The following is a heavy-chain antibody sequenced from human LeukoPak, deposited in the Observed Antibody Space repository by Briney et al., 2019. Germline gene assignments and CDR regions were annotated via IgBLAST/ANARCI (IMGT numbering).Heavy chain of an antibody. CDR1: GGSISSHY. D-gene: IGHD3-22*01. Sequence: PSETLSLTCTVSGGSISSHYWSWIRQPPGKGLEWIGYMYHSGTTHYNPSLKSRVTISVDRSKNQFSLKLSSVTAADTAVYYCVRGYYYDSSGYWVRAFDIWGQGTMVTVSS. J-gene: IGHJ3*02. V-gene: IGHV4-30-2*01. CDR3: VRGYYYDSSGYWVRAFDI. CDR2: MYHSGTT.